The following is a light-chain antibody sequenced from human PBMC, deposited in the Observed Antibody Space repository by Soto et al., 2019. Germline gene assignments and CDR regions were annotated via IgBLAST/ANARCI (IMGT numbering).Light chain of an antibody. CDR3: HQSSSLPWT. CDR1: QNINSF. CDR2: ATS. V-gene: IGKV1-39*01. Sequence: IQMTQSPSSLSASVGDRVTITCRASQNINSFLNWYQQKPGKAPNLLIYATSSLQSGVPPRFSGSGSGSDFTVTISSVEPEDLATYYCHQSSSLPWTFGQGTKLEI. J-gene: IGKJ1*01.